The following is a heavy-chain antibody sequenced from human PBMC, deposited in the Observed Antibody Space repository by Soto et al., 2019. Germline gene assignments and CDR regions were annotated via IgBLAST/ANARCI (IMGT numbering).Heavy chain of an antibody. Sequence: WGSLRVSCETSGFIFSIYAITWLRQAPGKGLALVSTISGTGVNTYYADSVKGRFTVSRDNSKNTVRLQMNSLRAADSSVYYCAKDSVHNLYRTSSLEDCFGPWGQGTMFTVSS. CDR1: GFIFSIYA. CDR2: ISGTGVNT. V-gene: IGHV3-23*01. CDR3: AKDSVHNLYRTSSLEDCFGP. D-gene: IGHD6-6*01. J-gene: IGHJ5*02.